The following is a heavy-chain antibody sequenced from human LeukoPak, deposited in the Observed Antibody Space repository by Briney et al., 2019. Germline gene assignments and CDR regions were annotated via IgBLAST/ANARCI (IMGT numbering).Heavy chain of an antibody. CDR1: GFTFSSYA. CDR2: ISGSGGNT. V-gene: IGHV3-23*01. J-gene: IGHJ4*02. CDR3: AKGGISSPLGMYYYDSSGYYSDY. D-gene: IGHD3-22*01. Sequence: PGGSLRLSCAASGFTFSSYAMNWVRQAPGKGLEWVSAISGSGGNTYYADSVKGRFTISRDNSKNTLYLQMNSLRAEDTAVYYCAKGGISSPLGMYYYDSSGYYSDYWGQGTLVTVSS.